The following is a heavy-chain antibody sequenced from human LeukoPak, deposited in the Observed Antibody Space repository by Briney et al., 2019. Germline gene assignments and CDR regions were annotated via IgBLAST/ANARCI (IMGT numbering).Heavy chain of an antibody. CDR2: IYHSGST. D-gene: IGHD3-16*01. Sequence: SETLSLTCAVSGGSISSGGYSWSWIRQPPGKGLEWIGYIYHSGSTYYNPSLKSRVTISVDRSKNQFSLELTSVTAADTAVFYCAKGRASHEYWGQGILVTVSS. V-gene: IGHV4-30-2*02. CDR1: GGSISSGGYS. CDR3: AKGRASHEY. J-gene: IGHJ4*02.